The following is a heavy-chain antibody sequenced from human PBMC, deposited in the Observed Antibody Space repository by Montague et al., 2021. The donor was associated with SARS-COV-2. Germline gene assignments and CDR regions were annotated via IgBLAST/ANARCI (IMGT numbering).Heavy chain of an antibody. CDR3: ARDPSRQLLLYPVGGYYSGMDV. J-gene: IGHJ6*02. CDR1: GGSISSSSYY. V-gene: IGHV4-39*07. CDR2: IYYSGST. Sequence: SETLSLTCAVSGGSISSSSYYWGWIRQPPGKGLEWIGSIYYSGSTYYNPSHKSRVTISVDTSKNQFSLKLNSVTAADTAVYYCARDPSRQLLLYPVGGYYSGMDVWGQGTTVTVSS. D-gene: IGHD2-2*02.